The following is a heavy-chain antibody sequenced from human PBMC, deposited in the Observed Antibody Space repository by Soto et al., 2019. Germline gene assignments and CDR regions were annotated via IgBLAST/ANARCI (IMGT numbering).Heavy chain of an antibody. D-gene: IGHD1-26*01. CDR1: GGTFSSYS. V-gene: IGHV1-69*19. CDR2: IIPIFGTA. Sequence: QVQLVQSGAEVKKPGSSVKVSCKASGGTFSSYSINWVRQAPGQGLEWMGEIIPIFGTANYAQKFQGRVTITADEPTSTVYLELSSLRSEDTAVYYCARDGGRHSGGIDYWGQGTRVTVSS. J-gene: IGHJ4*02. CDR3: ARDGGRHSGGIDY.